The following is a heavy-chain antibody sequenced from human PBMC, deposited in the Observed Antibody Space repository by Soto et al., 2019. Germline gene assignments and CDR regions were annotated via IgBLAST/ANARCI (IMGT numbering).Heavy chain of an antibody. J-gene: IGHJ4*02. V-gene: IGHV4-4*02. Sequence: SETLSLTCAVSGGSISSSNWWSWVRQPPGKGLEWIGEIYHSGSTNYNPSLKSRVTISVDKSKNQFSLKLSSVTAADTAVYYCAREPPYGVYSSSSRGDYWGQGTLVT. CDR3: AREPPYGVYSSSSRGDY. D-gene: IGHD6-6*01. CDR2: IYHSGST. CDR1: GGSISSSNW.